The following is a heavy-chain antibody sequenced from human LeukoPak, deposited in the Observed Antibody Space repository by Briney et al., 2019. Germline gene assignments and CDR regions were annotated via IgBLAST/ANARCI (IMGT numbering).Heavy chain of an antibody. CDR2: IRHDGSDK. CDR1: EFTFSNYG. D-gene: IGHD6-19*01. CDR3: AKDQAVAGHPLDY. V-gene: IGHV3-30*02. Sequence: PGGSLRLSCAASEFTFSNYGMHWVRQAPGKGLEWVAFIRHDGSDKGYSDSVKGRFTISRDNSKNLVYLQLNSLRDDDTAVYYCAKDQAVAGHPLDYWGQGTLVTVSS. J-gene: IGHJ4*02.